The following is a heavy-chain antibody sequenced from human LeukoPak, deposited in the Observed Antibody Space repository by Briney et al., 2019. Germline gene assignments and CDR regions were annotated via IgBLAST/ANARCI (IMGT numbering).Heavy chain of an antibody. Sequence: ASVKVSCKASGYTFTSYGIGWVRQAPGQGLEWMGWISAYNGNTNYAQKLQGRVTMTTDTSTSTAYMELRSLRSDDTAVYYCARELRGYSYGGFDYWGQGTLVTVSS. V-gene: IGHV1-18*01. D-gene: IGHD5-18*01. CDR3: ARELRGYSYGGFDY. J-gene: IGHJ4*02. CDR2: ISAYNGNT. CDR1: GYTFTSYG.